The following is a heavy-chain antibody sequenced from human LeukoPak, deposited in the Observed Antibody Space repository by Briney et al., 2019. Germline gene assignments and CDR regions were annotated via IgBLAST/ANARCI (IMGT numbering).Heavy chain of an antibody. V-gene: IGHV4-59*08. J-gene: IGHJ4*02. CDR3: ARLFPSGYDSYFDY. CDR1: GGSISSYY. CDR2: IYYSGST. D-gene: IGHD5-12*01. Sequence: SETLSLTCTVSGGSISSYYWSWIRQPPGKGLEWIGYIYYSGSTNYNPSLKSRVTISVDTSKNQFSLKLSSVIAADTAVYYCARLFPSGYDSYFDYWGQGTLVTVSS.